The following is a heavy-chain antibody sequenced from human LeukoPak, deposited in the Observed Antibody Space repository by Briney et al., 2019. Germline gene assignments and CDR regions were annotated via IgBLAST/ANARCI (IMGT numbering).Heavy chain of an antibody. D-gene: IGHD2-2*01. CDR3: ARHAYCSSTLQCHFTGH. Sequence: GSLRLSCAASGFIFSSYNMNWVRQPPGKGLEWIGSIYYSGSTYYNPSLKSRVTISVDTSKNQFSLKLSSVTAADTAVYYCARHAYCSSTLQCHFTGHWGQGTLVTVSS. J-gene: IGHJ4*02. CDR1: GFIFSSYN. CDR2: IYYSGST. V-gene: IGHV4-39*01.